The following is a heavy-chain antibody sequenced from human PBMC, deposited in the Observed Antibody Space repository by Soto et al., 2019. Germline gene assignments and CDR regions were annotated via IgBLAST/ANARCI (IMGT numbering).Heavy chain of an antibody. Sequence: QVQLVQSGAEVKKPGSSLKVSCKASGCTFSRYGISWVRQAPGQGLEWMVGINPLFGTTNYVQKFQGRVTITEDEYPRTASRALRSLRADDTAIYYCARERRRGFDPWGQGSLVTVSS. V-gene: IGHV1-69*01. CDR3: ARERRRGFDP. J-gene: IGHJ5*02. CDR2: INPLFGTT. CDR1: GCTFSRYG.